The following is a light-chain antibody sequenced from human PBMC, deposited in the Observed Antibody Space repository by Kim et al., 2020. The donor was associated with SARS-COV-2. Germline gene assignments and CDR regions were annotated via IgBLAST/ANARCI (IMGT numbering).Light chain of an antibody. CDR3: NSRDSSGNHLV. J-gene: IGLJ3*02. Sequence: SSELNQDPAVSVALGQTVRITCQGDSLRSYYASWYQQKTGQAPVLVIYGKNNRPSGIPDRFSGSSSGNTASLTITGAQAEDEADYYCNSRDSSGNHLVFGGGTQLTVL. V-gene: IGLV3-19*01. CDR1: SLRSYY. CDR2: GKN.